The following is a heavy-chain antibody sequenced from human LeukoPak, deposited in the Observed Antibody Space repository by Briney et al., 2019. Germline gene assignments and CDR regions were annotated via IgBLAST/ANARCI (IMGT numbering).Heavy chain of an antibody. J-gene: IGHJ6*03. V-gene: IGHV4-59*08. CDR1: GTSMNNYW. CDR3: ARRPYHYDTSNPAYYYYMDV. CDR2: IYYTGNT. Sequence: SETLSLTCNVSGTSMNNYWWSWIRQPPGTGLEWIGNIYYTGNTNYNPSLKSRVSISVDTSKSQFSLTLRSVSAADTAVYYCARRPYHYDTSNPAYYYYMDVWGKGTTVTVSS. D-gene: IGHD3-22*01.